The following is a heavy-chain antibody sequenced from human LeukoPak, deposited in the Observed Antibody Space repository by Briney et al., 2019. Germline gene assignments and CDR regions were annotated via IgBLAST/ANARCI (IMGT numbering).Heavy chain of an antibody. CDR2: INHSGST. CDR1: GYSISSGYY. J-gene: IGHJ6*03. D-gene: IGHD1-26*01. CDR3: ARVGGPRRYYYMDV. Sequence: SETLSLTCAVSGYSISSGYYWGWIRQPPGKGLEWIGEINHSGSTNYNPSLKSRVTISVDTSKNQFSLKLSSVTAADTAVYYCARVGGPRRYYYMDVWGKGTTVTVSS. V-gene: IGHV4-38-2*01.